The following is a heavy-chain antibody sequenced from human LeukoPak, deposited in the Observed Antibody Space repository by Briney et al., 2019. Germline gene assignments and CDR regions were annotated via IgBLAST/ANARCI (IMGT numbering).Heavy chain of an antibody. CDR1: GYTFTGYY. CDR3: ARDMWGYSGSYPGSDY. V-gene: IGHV1-2*06. Sequence: GASVKVSCKASGYTFTGYYMHWVRQAPGQGLEWMGRINPNSGGTNYAQKFQGRVTMTRDTSISTAYMELSRLRSDDTAVYYCARDMWGYSGSYPGSDYWGQGTLVTVSS. J-gene: IGHJ4*02. D-gene: IGHD1-26*01. CDR2: INPNSGGT.